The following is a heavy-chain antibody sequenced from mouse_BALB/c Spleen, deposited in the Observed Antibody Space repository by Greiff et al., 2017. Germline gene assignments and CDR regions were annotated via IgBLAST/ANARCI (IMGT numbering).Heavy chain of an antibody. CDR3: ARRTTMITTNAMDY. CDR2: ISSGSSTI. CDR1: GFTFSSFG. Sequence: DVKLVESGGGLVQPGGSRKLSCAASGFTFSSFGMHWVRQAPEKGLEWVAYISSGSSTIYYADTVKGRFTISRDNPKNTLFLQMTSLRSEDTAMYYCARRTTMITTNAMDYWGQGTSVTVSS. J-gene: IGHJ4*01. V-gene: IGHV5-17*02. D-gene: IGHD2-4*01.